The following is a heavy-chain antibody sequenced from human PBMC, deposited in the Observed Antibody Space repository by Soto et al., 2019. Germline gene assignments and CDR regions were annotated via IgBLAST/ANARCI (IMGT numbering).Heavy chain of an antibody. V-gene: IGHV4-34*01. CDR1: GGSLSGYY. CDR2: FNHSGDT. CDR3: ARHHVRGRTIAGAAEF. Sequence: QVQLQQWGAGLLKPSETLSLTCAVYGGSLSGYYWSWIRQPPGKALEWIGEFNHSGDTNYNPSLKSRATIAADTSKNQVFLNLSSVTAADTAMYYCARHHVRGRTIAGAAEFWGQGTLVTVSS. J-gene: IGHJ4*02. D-gene: IGHD1-26*01.